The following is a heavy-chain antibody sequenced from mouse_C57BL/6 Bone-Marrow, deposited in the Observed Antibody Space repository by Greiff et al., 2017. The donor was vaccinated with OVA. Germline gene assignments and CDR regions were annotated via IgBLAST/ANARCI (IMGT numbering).Heavy chain of an antibody. CDR1: GFSLTSYA. Sequence: VQRVESGPGLVAPSQSLSITCTVSGFSLTSYAISWVRQPPGKGLEWLGVIWTGGGTNYNSALKSRLSISKDNSKSQVFLKMNSLQTDDTARYYCARNAYYDYDERFAYWGQGTLVTVSA. CDR2: IWTGGGT. V-gene: IGHV2-9-1*01. CDR3: ARNAYYDYDERFAY. D-gene: IGHD2-4*01. J-gene: IGHJ3*01.